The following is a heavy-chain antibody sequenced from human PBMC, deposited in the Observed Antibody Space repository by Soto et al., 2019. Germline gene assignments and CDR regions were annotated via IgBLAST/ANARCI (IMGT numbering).Heavy chain of an antibody. CDR2: IIPIFGTA. CDR3: ARVGLGYCSSTSCYPVFDY. D-gene: IGHD2-2*01. J-gene: IGHJ4*02. Sequence: QVQLVQSGAEVKKPGSSVKVSCKASGGTFSSYAISGVRQAPVQGLEWMGGIIPIFGTANYAQKFQGRVTITADESTSTAYMELSSLRSEDTAVYYCARVGLGYCSSTSCYPVFDYWGQGTLVTVSS. CDR1: GGTFSSYA. V-gene: IGHV1-69*01.